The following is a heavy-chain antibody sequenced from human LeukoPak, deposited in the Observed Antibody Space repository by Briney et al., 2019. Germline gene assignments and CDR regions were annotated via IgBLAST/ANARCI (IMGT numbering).Heavy chain of an antibody. V-gene: IGHV3-53*01. CDR1: GFTIYNNY. J-gene: IGHJ3*02. CDR3: ARILGPTDAFDI. D-gene: IGHD2-15*01. CDR2: SYSGGTS. Sequence: GGSLRLSCAAPGFTIYNNYMSWVRQAPGEGREWVSVSYSGGTSSYPDSVKRPFTMSKDSSKNTVTLQMNLLTVKDTAVYYCARILGPTDAFDIWGQGTMVTVSS.